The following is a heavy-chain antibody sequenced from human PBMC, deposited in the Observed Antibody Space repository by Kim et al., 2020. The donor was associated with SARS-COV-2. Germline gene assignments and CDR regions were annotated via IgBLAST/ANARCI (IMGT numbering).Heavy chain of an antibody. CDR3: AKDETTLGLWFGDFSR. CDR2: ISYDGAYK. CDR1: GFTFNRFG. Sequence: GGSLRLSCAASGFTFNRFGMHWVRQAPGKGLEWVAHISYDGAYKNYGGSVKGRVSISRDNSKNTLYLQMNSLRAEDTAVYYCAKDETTLGLWFGDFSRGGRGTLVTVSS. V-gene: IGHV3-30*18. J-gene: IGHJ4*02. D-gene: IGHD3-10*01.